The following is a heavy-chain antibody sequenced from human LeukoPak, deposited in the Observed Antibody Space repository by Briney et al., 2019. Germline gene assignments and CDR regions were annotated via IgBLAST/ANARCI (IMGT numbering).Heavy chain of an antibody. Sequence: GESLRLSCAASGFTFSSYNMNWVRQAPGKGLEWVSSISSSISTIDYADFVNGRFTIYRENANHALYLQMHSLRAEGMYLSYCARDGLNFDFWGGSLSLYYMGVWGKGNTLTVSS. V-gene: IGHV3-48*01. J-gene: IGHJ6*03. CDR3: ARDGLNFDFWGGSLSLYYMGV. CDR2: ISSSISTI. CDR1: GFTFSSYN. D-gene: IGHD3-3*01.